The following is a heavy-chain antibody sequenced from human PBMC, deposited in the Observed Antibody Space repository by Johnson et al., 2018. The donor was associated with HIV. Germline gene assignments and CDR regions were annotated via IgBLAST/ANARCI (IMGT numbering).Heavy chain of an antibody. D-gene: IGHD6-13*01. CDR1: GFTFDDYA. J-gene: IGHJ3*02. CDR3: AKVWQQLAHDAFDI. CDR2: ISWNSGSI. Sequence: VQLVESGGGLVQPGRSLRLSCAASGFTFDDYAMHWVRQAPGKGLEWVSGISWNSGSIGYADSVTGRFTISRDNAKNSLYLQMNSLRAEDTALYYCAKVWQQLAHDAFDIWGQGTMVTVSS. V-gene: IGHV3-9*01.